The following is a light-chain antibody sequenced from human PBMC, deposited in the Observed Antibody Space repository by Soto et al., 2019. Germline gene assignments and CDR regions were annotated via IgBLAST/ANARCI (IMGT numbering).Light chain of an antibody. J-gene: IGKJ2*01. Sequence: DIQLTQSPSFLSASVGDRVTITCRASQGISSYLAWYQQKPGKAPKLLIYAASTLQSGVPSRFSGSGSGTEFTLTIRSLQPEDFEVYYCQQYNNWPYTFGQGTKLEIK. CDR2: AAS. V-gene: IGKV1-9*01. CDR3: QQYNNWPYT. CDR1: QGISSY.